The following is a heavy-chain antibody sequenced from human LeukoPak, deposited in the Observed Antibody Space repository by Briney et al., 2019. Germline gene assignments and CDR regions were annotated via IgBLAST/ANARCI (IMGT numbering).Heavy chain of an antibody. J-gene: IGHJ4*02. V-gene: IGHV3-23*01. CDR3: AKSPINTVVTPFDY. D-gene: IGHD4-23*01. Sequence: PGGSLRLSCAASGFTFSSYAMRWVRQAPGKGVEGVSAISGSGGSTYYADSVKGRFTISRDNSKNTLYLQMNSLRAEDTAVYYCAKSPINTVVTPFDYWGQGTLVTVSS. CDR2: ISGSGGST. CDR1: GFTFSSYA.